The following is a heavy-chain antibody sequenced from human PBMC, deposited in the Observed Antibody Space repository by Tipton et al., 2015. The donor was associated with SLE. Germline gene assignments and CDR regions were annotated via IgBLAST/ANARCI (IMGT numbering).Heavy chain of an antibody. J-gene: IGHJ3*02. V-gene: IGHV4-34*01. D-gene: IGHD2-21*01. CDR3: ARSNIVVVSTDAFDI. CDR1: GGSYSGYY. CDR2: INHSGST. Sequence: LRLSCAVYGGSYSGYYWSWIRQPPGKGLEWIGEINHSGSTNYNPSLKSRVTISVDTSKNQFSLKLSSVTAADTAVYYCARSNIVVVSTDAFDIWGQGTIVTVSS.